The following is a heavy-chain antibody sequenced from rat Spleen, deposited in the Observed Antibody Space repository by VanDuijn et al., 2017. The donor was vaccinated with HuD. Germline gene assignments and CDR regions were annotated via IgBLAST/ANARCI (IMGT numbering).Heavy chain of an antibody. V-gene: IGHV5-7*01. CDR2: ISYDGSRT. Sequence: EVQLVESGGGLVQPGRSLKLSCAASGFTFSDYNKAWVRQAPTKGLEWVATISYDGSRTYYRDSVKGRFTISRDNAKSTLFLQMDSLRSEDTATYYCAREAGIPFHYFDYWGQGVMVTVSS. J-gene: IGHJ2*01. D-gene: IGHD1-4*01. CDR1: GFTFSDYN. CDR3: AREAGIPFHYFDY.